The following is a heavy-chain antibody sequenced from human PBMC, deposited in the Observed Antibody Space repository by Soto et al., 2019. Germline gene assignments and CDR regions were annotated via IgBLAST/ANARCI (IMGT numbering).Heavy chain of an antibody. D-gene: IGHD2-2*01. V-gene: IGHV3-33*01. CDR1: GFTFSDYG. J-gene: IGHJ4*02. CDR2: IWHDGRKT. Sequence: PGGSLRLSCAVSGFTFSDYGMHWVRQAPGKGLEWVALIWHDGRKTYYADSVKGRFAISRDNAKNTLYLQMNSLRAEDTAVYYCARVAVSRVWDYWGQGTLVTVSS. CDR3: ARVAVSRVWDY.